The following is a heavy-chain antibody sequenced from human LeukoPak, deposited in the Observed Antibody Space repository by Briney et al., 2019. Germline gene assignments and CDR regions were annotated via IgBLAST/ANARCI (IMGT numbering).Heavy chain of an antibody. CDR1: GGSISSYY. V-gene: IGHV4-59*01. Sequence: SETLSLPCTVSGGSISSYYWSWIRQPPGKGLEWIGYIYYSGSTNYNPSLKSRVTISVDTSKNQFSLKLSSVTAADTAVYYCARASNGYETPDDYWGQGTLVTVSS. CDR3: ARASNGYETPDDY. D-gene: IGHD5-12*01. CDR2: IYYSGST. J-gene: IGHJ4*02.